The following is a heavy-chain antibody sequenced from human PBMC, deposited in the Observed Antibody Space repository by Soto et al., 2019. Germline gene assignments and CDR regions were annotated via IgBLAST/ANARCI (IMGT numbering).Heavy chain of an antibody. Sequence: GGSLRLSCAASGFTFSSYSMNWVRQAPGKGLEWVSSISSSSSYIYYADSVKGRFTISRDNAKNSLYLQMNSLRAEDTAVYYCARDRRELRHGDAFDIWGQGTMVTVSS. D-gene: IGHD1-26*01. V-gene: IGHV3-21*01. CDR3: ARDRRELRHGDAFDI. CDR2: ISSSSSYI. CDR1: GFTFSSYS. J-gene: IGHJ3*02.